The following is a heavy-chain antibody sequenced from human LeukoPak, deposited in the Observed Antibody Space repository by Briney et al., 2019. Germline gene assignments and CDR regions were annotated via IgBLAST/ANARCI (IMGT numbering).Heavy chain of an antibody. J-gene: IGHJ4*02. CDR2: ISGSGGST. Sequence: PGGSLRLSCAASGFTFSSYAMSWVRQAPGKVLEWVSAISGSGGSTYYADSVKGRFTISRDNSKNTLYLQMNSLRAEDTAVYYCAKDKGYSSSWYGVYWGQGTLVTVSS. D-gene: IGHD6-13*01. CDR3: AKDKGYSSSWYGVY. CDR1: GFTFSSYA. V-gene: IGHV3-23*01.